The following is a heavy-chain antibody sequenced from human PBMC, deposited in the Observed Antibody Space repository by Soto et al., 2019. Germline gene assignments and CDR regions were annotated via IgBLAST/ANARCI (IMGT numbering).Heavy chain of an antibody. D-gene: IGHD2-2*01. CDR3: AREGAHCSSTSCFGYDAFDI. CDR2: IYYSGST. Sequence: SVTLPLTWTVSGGTISSGGYCWSWNHPHPGKGLEWIGYIYYSGSTYYNPSLKSRVTISVDTSKNQFSLKLSSVTAADTAVYYCAREGAHCSSTSCFGYDAFDIWGQGTMVTVSS. V-gene: IGHV4-31*02. CDR1: GGTISSGGYC. J-gene: IGHJ3*02.